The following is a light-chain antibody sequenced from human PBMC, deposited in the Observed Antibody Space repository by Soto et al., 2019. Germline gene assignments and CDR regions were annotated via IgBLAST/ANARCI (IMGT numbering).Light chain of an antibody. CDR2: DVS. J-gene: IGLJ1*01. V-gene: IGLV2-11*01. Sequence: QSALTQPRSVSGSPGQSVTISCTGTSSDVGGYNYVSWYQQHPGKAPKLMICDVSQRPSGVPDRFSGSKSGNTASLTISGLQAEDEADYYCCSYAGSYTDVFGTGTKLTVL. CDR3: CSYAGSYTDV. CDR1: SSDVGGYNY.